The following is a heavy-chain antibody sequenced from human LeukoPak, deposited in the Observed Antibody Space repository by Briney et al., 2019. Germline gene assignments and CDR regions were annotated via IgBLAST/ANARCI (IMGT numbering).Heavy chain of an antibody. CDR2: IYTSGST. CDR3: ARLDYEFTGEIYYYYYMDV. Sequence: SETLSLTCTVSGGSISSYYWSWIRQPAGKGLEWIGRIYTSGSTNYNPSLKSRVTMSVDTSKNQFSLKLSSVTAADTAVYYCARLDYEFTGEIYYYYYMDVWGKGTTVTVSS. V-gene: IGHV4-4*07. D-gene: IGHD7-27*01. J-gene: IGHJ6*03. CDR1: GGSISSYY.